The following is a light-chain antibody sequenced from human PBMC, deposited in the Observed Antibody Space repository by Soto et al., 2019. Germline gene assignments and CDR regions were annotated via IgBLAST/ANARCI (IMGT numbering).Light chain of an antibody. CDR3: QHYGNSPPFT. CDR2: GAS. J-gene: IGKJ2*01. CDR1: QSVSSSY. Sequence: EIVLTQSPGTLSLSPGERATLSCRASQSVSSSYLAWYQQKPGQAPRLLIYGASSRATGIPDRFSGSGSGTDFTVTISRLERKDFSVYFCQHYGNSPPFTFGQGTKVEIK. V-gene: IGKV3-20*01.